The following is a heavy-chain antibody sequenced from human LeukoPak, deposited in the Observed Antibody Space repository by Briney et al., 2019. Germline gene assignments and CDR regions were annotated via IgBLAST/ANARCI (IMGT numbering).Heavy chain of an antibody. CDR2: ISYDGSNK. J-gene: IGHJ3*02. CDR1: GFTFSSYA. V-gene: IGHV3-30-3*01. CDR3: AKGTPGVYYGSGSYPAFDI. Sequence: GGSLRLSCAASGFTFSSYAMHWVRQAPGKGLEWVAVISYDGSNKYYADSVKGRFTISRDNSKNTLYLQMNSLRAEDTAVYYCAKGTPGVYYGSGSYPAFDIWGQGTMVTVSS. D-gene: IGHD3-10*01.